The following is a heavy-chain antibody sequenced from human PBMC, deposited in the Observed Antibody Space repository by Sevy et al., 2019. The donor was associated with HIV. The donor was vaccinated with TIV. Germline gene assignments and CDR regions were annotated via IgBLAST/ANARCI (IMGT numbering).Heavy chain of an antibody. CDR1: GGTFSSYA. J-gene: IGHJ6*03. V-gene: IGHV1-69*06. Sequence: ASVKVSCKASGGTFSSYAISWVRQAPGEGLEWMGGIIPIFRTANYAQKFQGRVTITADKSTSTAYMELSSLRSEDTAVYYCARDGGYCSSTSCAYYYYMDVWGKGTTVTVSS. D-gene: IGHD2-2*01. CDR3: ARDGGYCSSTSCAYYYYMDV. CDR2: IIPIFRTA.